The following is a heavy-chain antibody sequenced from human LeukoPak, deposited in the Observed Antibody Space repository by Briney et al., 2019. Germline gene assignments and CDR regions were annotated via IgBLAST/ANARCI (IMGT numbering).Heavy chain of an antibody. CDR1: GYTFTGYY. V-gene: IGHV1-2*06. CDR3: ARDLKFGGVIVPPGY. CDR2: INPNSGGT. D-gene: IGHD3-16*02. J-gene: IGHJ4*02. Sequence: GASVKVSCKASGYTFTGYYMHWVRQAPGQGLEWMGRINPNSGGTNYAQKFQGRVTMTRGTSISTAYMELSRLRSDDTAVYYCARDLKFGGVIVPPGYWGQGTLVTVSS.